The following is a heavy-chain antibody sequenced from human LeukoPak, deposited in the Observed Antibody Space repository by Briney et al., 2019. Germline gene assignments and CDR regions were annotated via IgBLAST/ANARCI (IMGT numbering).Heavy chain of an antibody. V-gene: IGHV3-74*01. Sequence: GGSLRLSCAGSGFTFSNFWVHWVRQAPGKGLVWVARISTVGTRTDYADSVRGRFTISRDNAKNTISLRMNSLTAEDTAVYYCVRSMSGTNDFWGQGTVVSVSS. D-gene: IGHD1-1*01. CDR3: VRSMSGTNDF. CDR1: GFTFSNFW. J-gene: IGHJ4*02. CDR2: ISTVGTRT.